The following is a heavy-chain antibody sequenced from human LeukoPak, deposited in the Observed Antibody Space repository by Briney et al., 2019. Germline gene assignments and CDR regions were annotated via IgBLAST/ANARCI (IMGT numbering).Heavy chain of an antibody. CDR3: ARVIYYGSGSYPLWYFDY. CDR2: IRQDGSEM. V-gene: IGHV3-7*01. D-gene: IGHD3-10*01. Sequence: WGSLRLSCAASGFSFSSYGMSWVRQAPGKGLEWVANIRQDGSEMYYVGSVKGRFTISRDNAKNSLCLQMDSLRAEDTAVYYCARVIYYGSGSYPLWYFDYWGQGTLVTVSS. CDR1: GFSFSSYG. J-gene: IGHJ4*02.